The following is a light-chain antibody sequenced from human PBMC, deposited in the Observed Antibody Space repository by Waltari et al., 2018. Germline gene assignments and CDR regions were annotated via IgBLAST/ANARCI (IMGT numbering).Light chain of an antibody. CDR1: QSVSGH. J-gene: IGKJ1*01. Sequence: EVVMTQSPATLSVSPGERVTLSCRASQSVSGHLAGYQQRPGQAPRLLISGASTRATGIPVRFTGSGSGTEFTLTISSLQSEDSAFYYCQQFDKRPPTFGQGTKVELK. V-gene: IGKV3-15*01. CDR2: GAS. CDR3: QQFDKRPPT.